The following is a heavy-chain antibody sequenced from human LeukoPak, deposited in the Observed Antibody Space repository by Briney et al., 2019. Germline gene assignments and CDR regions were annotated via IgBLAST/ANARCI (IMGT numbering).Heavy chain of an antibody. CDR2: IYDSGST. CDR1: GGSVSSGSYY. D-gene: IGHD6-13*01. V-gene: IGHV4-61*01. J-gene: IGHJ4*02. CDR3: ARVDSSLTYFDY. Sequence: PSETLSLTCTVSGGSVSSGSYYWSWIRQPPGKGLEWIGYIYDSGSTNYNPSLKSRVTISVDTSKNQFSLKLSSVTAAGTAVYYCARVDSSLTYFDYWGQGTLVTVSS.